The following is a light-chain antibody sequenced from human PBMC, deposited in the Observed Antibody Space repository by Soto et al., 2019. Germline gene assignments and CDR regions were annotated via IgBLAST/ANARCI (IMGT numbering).Light chain of an antibody. Sequence: QLVLTQSSSASASLGSSVKLTCTLSSGHSSYIIAWHQQQPGKAPRYLMKLEGSGSYNKGSGVPDRFSGSSSGADRYLTISNLQFDDEADYYCETLDSNTRVFGRGTKLTVL. V-gene: IGLV4-60*02. CDR3: ETLDSNTRV. CDR2: LEGSGSY. CDR1: SGHSSYI. J-gene: IGLJ3*02.